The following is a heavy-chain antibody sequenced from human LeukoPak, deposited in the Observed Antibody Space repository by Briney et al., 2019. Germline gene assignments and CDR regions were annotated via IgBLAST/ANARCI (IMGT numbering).Heavy chain of an antibody. Sequence: GASVKVSCKASGGTFSSYAISWVRQAPGQGLEWMGGIIPIFGTANYAQKFQGRVTITADESTSTVYMELRSLKSDDTAVYYCASLKNYYDSSGYLVTDAFDIWGQGTMVTVSS. CDR3: ASLKNYYDSSGYLVTDAFDI. V-gene: IGHV1-69*13. CDR2: IIPIFGTA. J-gene: IGHJ3*02. CDR1: GGTFSSYA. D-gene: IGHD3-22*01.